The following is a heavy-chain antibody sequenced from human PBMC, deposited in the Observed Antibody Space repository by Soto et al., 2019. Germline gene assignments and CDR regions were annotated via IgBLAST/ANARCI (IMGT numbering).Heavy chain of an antibody. Sequence: QVQLVESGGGVVQPGRSLRLSCAASGFTFSSYAMHWVRQAPGKGLEWVAVISYDGSNKYYADSVKGRFTISRDNSKNTLYLQMNSLRAEDTAVYYCARDRYYYDSSGYYNFDYWGQGTLVTVSS. CDR3: ARDRYYYDSSGYYNFDY. CDR1: GFTFSSYA. J-gene: IGHJ4*02. D-gene: IGHD3-22*01. CDR2: ISYDGSNK. V-gene: IGHV3-30-3*01.